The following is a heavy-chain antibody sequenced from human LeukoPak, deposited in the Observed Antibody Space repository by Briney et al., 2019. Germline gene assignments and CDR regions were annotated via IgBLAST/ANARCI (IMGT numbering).Heavy chain of an antibody. CDR1: GFTFSSYA. J-gene: IGHJ3*02. V-gene: IGHV3-23*01. CDR2: ISSSGGYT. CDR3: AKDLREYTSSPRNAFHI. D-gene: IGHD6-6*01. Sequence: GGSLRLSCAASGFTFSSYAMSWVRQAPGKGLEWVSTISSSGGYTYYADSVKGRFTISRDNSKNTLYLLLNSLRAEDTAVYYCAKDLREYTSSPRNAFHIWGQGTMVTVSS.